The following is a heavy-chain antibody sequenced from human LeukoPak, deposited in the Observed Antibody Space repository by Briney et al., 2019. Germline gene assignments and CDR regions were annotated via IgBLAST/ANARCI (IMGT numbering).Heavy chain of an antibody. V-gene: IGHV4-34*01. Sequence: SETLSLTCAVYGGSFSGYYWSWIRQPRGKGLEWIGEINHSGSTNYNPSLKSRVTISVDTTKNQFSLKLSSVTAADTAVYYCARFVQNYWGQGTLVTVSS. CDR2: INHSGST. D-gene: IGHD3-16*01. CDR3: ARFVQNY. J-gene: IGHJ4*02. CDR1: GGSFSGYY.